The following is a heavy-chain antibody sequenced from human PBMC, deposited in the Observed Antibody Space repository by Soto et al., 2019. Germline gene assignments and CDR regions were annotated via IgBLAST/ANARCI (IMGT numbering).Heavy chain of an antibody. CDR3: LRRPESLSYLAHFDY. D-gene: IGHD1-26*01. J-gene: IGHJ4*02. Sequence: QVQLVESGGGVVQPGRSLRLSCAASGFTFSSYGMHWVRQAPGKGLEWVAVISYDGSNKYYADSVKGRFTISRDNSKNTLLLQMNSLRAEDTSLDYCLRRPESLSYLAHFDYWGLGTLVTISS. V-gene: IGHV3-30*03. CDR2: ISYDGSNK. CDR1: GFTFSSYG.